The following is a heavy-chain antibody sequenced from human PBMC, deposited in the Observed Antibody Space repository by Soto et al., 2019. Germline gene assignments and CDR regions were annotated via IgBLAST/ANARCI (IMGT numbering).Heavy chain of an antibody. CDR2: INVYNGYT. CDR1: GYTFTNYG. D-gene: IGHD2-2*01. Sequence: ASVKVSCKXSGYTFTNYGIVWVRQAPGQGLEWMGWINVYNGYTNYAQKFQDRVTMTADTSTGTAYMELRSLRSDDTAVYYCARGGYCSSTSCSYFDPWGQGTLVTVSS. CDR3: ARGGYCSSTSCSYFDP. J-gene: IGHJ5*02. V-gene: IGHV1-18*04.